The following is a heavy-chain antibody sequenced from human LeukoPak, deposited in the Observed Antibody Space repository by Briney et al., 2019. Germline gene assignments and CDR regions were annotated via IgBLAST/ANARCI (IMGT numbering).Heavy chain of an antibody. Sequence: GGSLRLSCAASGFTFSSYGMHWVRQAPGKGLEWVAFIRYDGSNKYYADSVKGRFTISRDNSKNTLYLQMNSLRAEDTAVYYCAKIGIGYCSGGSCYPFDYWGRGTLVTVSS. CDR3: AKIGIGYCSGGSCYPFDY. CDR2: IRYDGSNK. J-gene: IGHJ4*02. CDR1: GFTFSSYG. V-gene: IGHV3-30*02. D-gene: IGHD2-15*01.